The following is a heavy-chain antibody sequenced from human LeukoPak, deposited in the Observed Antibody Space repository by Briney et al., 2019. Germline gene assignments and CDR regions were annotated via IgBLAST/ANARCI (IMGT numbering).Heavy chain of an antibody. J-gene: IGHJ4*02. Sequence: GGSLRLSCAGSGFTFSNNAMHWVRQAPGKGLEWVTFISYNGRDILYADSVKGRFTISRDNSKNTLYLQMNSLRVEDTAVYYCAREGGISGASTFDYWGQGTLVTVSS. CDR1: GFTFSNNA. V-gene: IGHV3-30*04. D-gene: IGHD1-20*01. CDR2: ISYNGRDI. CDR3: AREGGISGASTFDY.